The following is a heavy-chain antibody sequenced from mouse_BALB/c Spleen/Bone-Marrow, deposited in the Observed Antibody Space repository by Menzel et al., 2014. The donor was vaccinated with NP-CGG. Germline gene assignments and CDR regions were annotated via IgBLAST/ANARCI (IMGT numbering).Heavy chain of an antibody. Sequence: VNLVESGAELAKPGASVRMSCKASGYAFTSYWMHWVKQRPGQGLEWIGYINPSTGYTEYNQKFKDKATLTADKSSSTAYMQLSSLTSEDSAVYYCARGNYEAMDYWGQGTSVTVSS. CDR1: GYAFTSYW. V-gene: IGHV1-7*01. CDR2: INPSTGYT. D-gene: IGHD2-1*01. J-gene: IGHJ4*01. CDR3: ARGNYEAMDY.